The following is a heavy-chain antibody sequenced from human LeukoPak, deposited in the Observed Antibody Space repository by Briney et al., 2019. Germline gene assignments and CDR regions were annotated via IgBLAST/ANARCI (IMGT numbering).Heavy chain of an antibody. CDR3: ARDRGPIAVAGIDY. CDR1: GYTFTSYG. Sequence: VASVTVSCTASGYTFTSYGISLVRQAPGQGLEWMGWISAYNGNTNYAQKVQGRVTMTTDTSTSTAYMELRSLRSDDTAVSYCARDRGPIAVAGIDYWGQGTLVTVSS. J-gene: IGHJ4*02. V-gene: IGHV1-18*01. D-gene: IGHD6-19*01. CDR2: ISAYNGNT.